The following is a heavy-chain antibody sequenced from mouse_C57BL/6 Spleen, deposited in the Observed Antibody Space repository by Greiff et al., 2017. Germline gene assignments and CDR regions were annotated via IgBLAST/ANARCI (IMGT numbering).Heavy chain of an antibody. CDR2: IWSGGST. Sequence: QVQLQQSGPGLVQPSQSLSITCTVSGFSLTSYGVHWVRQSPGKGLEWLGVIWSGGSTDYNAAFISRLSISKDNSKSQVFCKMNSLQADDTAIDYCARNSGGTGYFDVWGTGTTVTVSS. CDR3: ARNSGGTGYFDV. V-gene: IGHV2-2*01. CDR1: GFSLTSYG. J-gene: IGHJ1*03. D-gene: IGHD3-3*01.